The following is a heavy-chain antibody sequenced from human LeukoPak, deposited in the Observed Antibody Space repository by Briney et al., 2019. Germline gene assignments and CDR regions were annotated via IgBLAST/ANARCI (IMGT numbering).Heavy chain of an antibody. D-gene: IGHD3-10*01. J-gene: IGHJ5*02. V-gene: IGHV4-30-4*08. CDR1: GGSISSGDYY. CDR2: IYYNGST. CDR3: ARELPYYYGWFDP. Sequence: PSQTLSLTCTVSGGSISSGDYYWSWIRQPPGKGLEWIGYIYYNGSTNYNPSLKSRVTMSVDTSKNQFSLKLSSVTAADTAVYYCARELPYYYGWFDPWGQGTLVTVSS.